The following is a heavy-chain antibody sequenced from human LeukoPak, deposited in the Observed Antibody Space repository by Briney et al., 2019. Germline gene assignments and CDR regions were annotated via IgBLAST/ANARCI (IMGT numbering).Heavy chain of an antibody. CDR2: IIPIFGTA. D-gene: IGHD1-1*01. V-gene: IGHV1-69*05. CDR1: GGTFSSYA. Sequence: ASVKVSCKASGGTFSSYAISWVRQAPGQGLEWMGGIIPIFGTANYAQKFQGRVTITTDESTSTAYMELSSLRSEDTAVYYCAREKAGKYNWFDPWGQGTLVTVSS. CDR3: AREKAGKYNWFDP. J-gene: IGHJ5*02.